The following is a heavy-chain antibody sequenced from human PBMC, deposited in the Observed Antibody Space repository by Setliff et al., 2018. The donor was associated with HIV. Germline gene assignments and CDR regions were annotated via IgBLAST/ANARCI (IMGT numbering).Heavy chain of an antibody. J-gene: IGHJ6*03. Sequence: ASVKVSCKASGGIFSRFAFSWVRQAPGQGLEWMGGIIPIFGTPNYAQKFQGRVTITTDESTNTVYMELYSLTSEDTAIYYCASSAGAVPTTAPYGDYYYYFYMDVWDKGTTVTVSS. CDR3: ASSAGAVPTTAPYGDYYYYFYMDV. CDR1: GGIFSRFA. CDR2: IIPIFGTP. D-gene: IGHD1-1*01. V-gene: IGHV1-69*05.